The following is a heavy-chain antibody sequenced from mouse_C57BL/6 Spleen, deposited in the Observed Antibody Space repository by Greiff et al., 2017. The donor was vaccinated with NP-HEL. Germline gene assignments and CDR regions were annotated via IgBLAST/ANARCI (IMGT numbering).Heavy chain of an antibody. CDR2: ISSGGSYT. CDR1: GFTFSSYG. J-gene: IGHJ4*01. D-gene: IGHD6-1*01. V-gene: IGHV5-6*01. CDR3: ARPPSGAMDY. Sequence: EVKLQESGGDLVKPGGSLKLSCAASGFTFSSYGMSWVRQTPDKRLEWVATISSGGSYTYYPDSVKGRFTISRDNAKNTLYLQMSSLKSEDTAMYYCARPPSGAMDYWGQGTSVTVSS.